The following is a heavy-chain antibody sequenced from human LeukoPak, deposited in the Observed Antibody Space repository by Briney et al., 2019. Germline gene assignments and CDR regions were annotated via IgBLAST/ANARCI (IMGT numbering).Heavy chain of an antibody. V-gene: IGHV3-21*01. Sequence: GGSLRLSCAASGFTFSSYSMNWVRQAPGKGLEWVSSISSSSSYIYYADSVKGRFTISRGNAKNSLYLQMNSLRAEDTAVYYCARAVGRFRELLYDDYWGQGTLVTVSS. CDR3: ARAVGRFRELLYDDY. CDR1: GFTFSSYS. J-gene: IGHJ4*02. D-gene: IGHD3-10*01. CDR2: ISSSSSYI.